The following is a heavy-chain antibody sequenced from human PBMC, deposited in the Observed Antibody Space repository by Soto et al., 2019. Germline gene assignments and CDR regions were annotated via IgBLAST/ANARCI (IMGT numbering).Heavy chain of an antibody. J-gene: IGHJ5*02. CDR3: ARGTSYKDGWFDP. V-gene: IGHV1-2*02. Sequence: ASVKVSCKASGYTFTANYVHWVRQSPGQGLEWMGWINPRSGDTDYAQKFQGRVTMTRDTSISTVYMELTMLRYDDTAMYYCARGTSYKDGWFDPWGRGTLVTVSS. CDR2: INPRSGDT. CDR1: GYTFTANY. D-gene: IGHD2-2*01.